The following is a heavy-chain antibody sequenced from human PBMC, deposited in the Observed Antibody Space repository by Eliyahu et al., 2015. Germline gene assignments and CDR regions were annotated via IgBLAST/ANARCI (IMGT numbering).Heavy chain of an antibody. V-gene: IGHV3-23*01. CDR1: GFPFXXFA. D-gene: IGHD6-13*01. J-gene: IGHJ4*02. Sequence: EVQLLESGGGFVQPGGSLXLSXXASGFPFXXFAMHWVRQGPGKGLEWVSGIGFNFAIHYADSVEGRFTISRDNSKDTLFLQMNSLRVEDTGVYYCVKWDWTYPATAGYSYWGQGTLVTVSS. CDR3: VKWDWTYPATAGYSY. CDR2: IGFNFAI.